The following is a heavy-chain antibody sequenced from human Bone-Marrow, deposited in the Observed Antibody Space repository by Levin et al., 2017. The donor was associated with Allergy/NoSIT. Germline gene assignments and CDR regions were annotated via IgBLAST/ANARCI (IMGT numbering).Heavy chain of an antibody. Sequence: GASVKVSCAASGFTFSTYAMSWVRQAPGKGLEWVSTITGRSGKTYYADSVRGRFTISRDNSKSTLYLQMNGLRAEDTAVYYCAKDQQWEVPHFFDYWGQGTLVTVSS. D-gene: IGHD6-19*01. CDR2: ITGRSGKT. V-gene: IGHV3-23*01. CDR1: GFTFSTYA. J-gene: IGHJ4*02. CDR3: AKDQQWEVPHFFDY.